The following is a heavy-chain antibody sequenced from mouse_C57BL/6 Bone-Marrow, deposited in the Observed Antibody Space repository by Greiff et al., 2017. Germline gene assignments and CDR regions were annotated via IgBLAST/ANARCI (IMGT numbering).Heavy chain of an antibody. J-gene: IGHJ1*03. CDR3: ARIHYYGSSYGYCDV. Sequence: QVTLKESGPGILQPSQTLSLTCSFSGFSLRTFGMGVGWIRQPSGKGLEWLAHIWWDDDKYYNPALKSRLTISKDTSKHQVFLKIAHVDTADTATYYCARIHYYGSSYGYCDVWGTGTTDTVSS. CDR2: IWWDDDK. V-gene: IGHV8-8*01. D-gene: IGHD1-1*01. CDR1: GFSLRTFGMG.